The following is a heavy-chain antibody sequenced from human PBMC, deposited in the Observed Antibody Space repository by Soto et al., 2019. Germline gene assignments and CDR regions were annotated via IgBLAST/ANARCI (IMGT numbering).Heavy chain of an antibody. D-gene: IGHD3-10*01. CDR2: ISDYSGNT. V-gene: IGHV1-18*01. CDR3: ARDLLSGSGTHYQH. Sequence: GASVKVSCKTSGYTFTDYGISWMRQARGQGLEWMGWISDYSGNTKYARQFQGRLILTTDRSTNEASMELRSLTSDDTGVYFCARDLLSGSGTHYQHWGQGTQVTV. CDR1: GYTFTDYG. J-gene: IGHJ4*02.